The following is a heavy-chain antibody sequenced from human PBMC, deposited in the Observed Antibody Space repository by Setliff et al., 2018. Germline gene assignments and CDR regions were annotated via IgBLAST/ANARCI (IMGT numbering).Heavy chain of an antibody. Sequence: GGSLRLSCAASGFAFSTYRMNWVRQAPGRGLEWVGFIRSKAYGGTTEYAASVKGRFTISRDNAKNSLYLQMNGLRAEDTAVYYCAREGVGFRFYYAYMDVWGKGTTVTVS. V-gene: IGHV3-48*01. CDR3: AREGVGFRFYYAYMDV. J-gene: IGHJ6*03. CDR1: GFAFSTYR. CDR2: IRSKAYGGTT. D-gene: IGHD3-10*01.